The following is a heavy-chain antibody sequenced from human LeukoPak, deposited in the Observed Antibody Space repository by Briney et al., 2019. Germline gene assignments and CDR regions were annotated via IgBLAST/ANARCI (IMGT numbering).Heavy chain of an antibody. CDR1: GITLSNYG. CDR3: AKRGVVIRVILVGFHKEAYYFDS. Sequence: GGSLRLSCAVSGITLSNYGMSCVRQAPGKGLEWVAGISGSGGGTNYADSVRGRFTISRDNSKNTLYLQMNSLGAEDTAVYFCAKRGVVIRVILVGFHKEAYYFDSWGQGALVTVSS. D-gene: IGHD3-22*01. J-gene: IGHJ4*02. V-gene: IGHV3-23*01. CDR2: ISGSGGGT.